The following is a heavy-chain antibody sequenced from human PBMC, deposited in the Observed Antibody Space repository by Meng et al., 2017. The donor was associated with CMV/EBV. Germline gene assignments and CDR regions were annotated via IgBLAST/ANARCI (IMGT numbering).Heavy chain of an antibody. Sequence: LSLTGAASGFTFSSYGMHWVRQAPGKGLEWVAVIWYDGSNKYYADSVKGRFTISRDNSKNTLYLQMNSLRAEDTAVYYCAKEVGYDSSGFLYYYGMDVWGQGTTVTVSS. D-gene: IGHD3-22*01. J-gene: IGHJ6*02. CDR3: AKEVGYDSSGFLYYYGMDV. V-gene: IGHV3-33*06. CDR1: GFTFSSYG. CDR2: IWYDGSNK.